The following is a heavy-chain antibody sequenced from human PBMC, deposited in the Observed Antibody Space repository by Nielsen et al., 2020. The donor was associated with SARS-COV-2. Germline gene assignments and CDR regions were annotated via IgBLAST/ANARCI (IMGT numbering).Heavy chain of an antibody. CDR3: TRPRNLAFDI. V-gene: IGHV4-39*01. CDR2: IYYSGTT. J-gene: IGHJ3*02. D-gene: IGHD1-14*01. CDR1: GDSITSSNYV. Sequence: PETLSLTCTVSGDSITSSNYVWGWIRQPPGKGLEWIGSIYYSGTTYYNPSLKSRVTIFVDTSKNQFSLKVTSVTAADTAVYYCTRPRNLAFDIWGQGTMVTVSS.